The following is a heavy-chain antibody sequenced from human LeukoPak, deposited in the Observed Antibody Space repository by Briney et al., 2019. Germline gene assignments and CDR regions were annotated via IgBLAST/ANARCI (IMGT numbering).Heavy chain of an antibody. CDR1: GGSFSGYY. J-gene: IGHJ6*03. Sequence: SETLSLTCAVYGGSFSGYYWGWIRQPPGKGLEWIGSIYYSGSTYYNPSLKSRVTISVDTSKNQFSLKLSSVTAADTAVYYCARDYGGKDYSLKTKRNYYYYYMDVWGKGTTVTVSS. CDR2: IYYSGST. V-gene: IGHV4-39*01. D-gene: IGHD4-23*01. CDR3: ARDYGGKDYSLKTKRNYYYYYMDV.